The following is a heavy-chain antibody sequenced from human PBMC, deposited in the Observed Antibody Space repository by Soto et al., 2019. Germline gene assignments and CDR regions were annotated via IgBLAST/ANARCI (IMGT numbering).Heavy chain of an antibody. CDR1: GFTFSSYW. CDR3: ARDYYKYYDSSGYYRSPAY. V-gene: IGHV3-30-3*01. CDR2: ISYDGSDK. J-gene: IGHJ4*02. Sequence: GGSLRLSCAASGFTFSSYWMSWVRQAPGKGLEWVALISYDGSDKDYADSVKGRFTTSRDNSRNTLFLQMNSLRAEDTAVYYCARDYYKYYDSSGYYRSPAYWGQGTLVTVSS. D-gene: IGHD3-22*01.